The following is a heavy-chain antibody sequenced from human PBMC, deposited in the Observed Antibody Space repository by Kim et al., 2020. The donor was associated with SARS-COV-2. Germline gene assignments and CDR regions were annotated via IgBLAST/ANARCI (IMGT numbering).Heavy chain of an antibody. D-gene: IGHD3-3*01. Sequence: SETLSLTCAVYGGSFSGYYWSWIRQPPGKGLEWIGEINHSGSTNYNPSLKSRVTISVDTSKNQFSLKLSSVTAVDTAVYYCASDFWSGYYKYWGQGTLVTVSS. V-gene: IGHV4-34*01. J-gene: IGHJ4*02. CDR2: INHSGST. CDR3: ASDFWSGYYKY. CDR1: GGSFSGYY.